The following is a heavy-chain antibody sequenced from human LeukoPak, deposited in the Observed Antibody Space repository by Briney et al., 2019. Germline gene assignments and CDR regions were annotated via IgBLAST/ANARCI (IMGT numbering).Heavy chain of an antibody. CDR1: GFTFSSYS. V-gene: IGHV3-21*01. D-gene: IGHD4-17*01. J-gene: IGHJ5*02. CDR3: ARDTGPYYGDYEMRFDP. Sequence: PGGSLRLSCAASGFTFSSYSMNWVRQAPGKGLEWVSSISSSSSYIYYADSVKGRFTISRDNAKNSLYLQMNSLRAEDTAVYYCARDTGPYYGDYEMRFDPWGQGTLVTVSS. CDR2: ISSSSSYI.